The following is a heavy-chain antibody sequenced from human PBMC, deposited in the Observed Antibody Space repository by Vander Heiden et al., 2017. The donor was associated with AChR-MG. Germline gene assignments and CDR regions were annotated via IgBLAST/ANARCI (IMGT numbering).Heavy chain of an antibody. V-gene: IGHV3-66*01. J-gene: IGHJ3*02. CDR2: IYSGGST. Sequence: EVQLVESGGGLVQPGGSLRLSCAASGFTVSTNYMSWVRQAPGKGLEWVSVIYSGGSTYYADSVKGRFTISRDNSKNTLYLQMNSLRAEDTAVYYCARDSSYYHTFDIWGQGTMVTVSS. D-gene: IGHD3-10*01. CDR3: ARDSSYYHTFDI. CDR1: GFTVSTNY.